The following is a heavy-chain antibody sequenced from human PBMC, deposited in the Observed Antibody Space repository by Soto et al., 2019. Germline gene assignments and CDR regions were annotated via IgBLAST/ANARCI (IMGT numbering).Heavy chain of an antibody. V-gene: IGHV3-23*01. Sequence: EVQLLESGGGLVQPGGSLRLSCAASGFTFSSYAMSWVRQAPGKGLEWVSAISGSGGSTYYADSVKGRFTISRDNSKNTLYLQMNSLRAEDTAVYYCAKDMVVVPAAMGSSYYWGQGTLVTVSS. D-gene: IGHD2-2*01. CDR3: AKDMVVVPAAMGSSYY. CDR2: ISGSGGST. CDR1: GFTFSSYA. J-gene: IGHJ4*02.